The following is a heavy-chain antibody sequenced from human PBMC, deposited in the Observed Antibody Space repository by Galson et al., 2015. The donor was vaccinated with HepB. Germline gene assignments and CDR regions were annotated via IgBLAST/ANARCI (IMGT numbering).Heavy chain of an antibody. J-gene: IGHJ4*02. D-gene: IGHD4-17*01. V-gene: IGHV3-11*06. CDR3: ARVSDADYGDHSHFDY. CDR1: GFTFSDYY. CDR2: ISSTGTHT. Sequence: SLRLSCAASGFTFSDYYMSWIRQAPGKGLEWLSYISSTGTHTNYADSVKGRFTISRDNAKNSLYLQMNNLRAEDTAVYYCARVSDADYGDHSHFDYWGRGTLVTVSS.